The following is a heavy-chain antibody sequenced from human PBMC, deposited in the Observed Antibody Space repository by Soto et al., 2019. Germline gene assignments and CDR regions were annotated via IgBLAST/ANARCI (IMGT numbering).Heavy chain of an antibody. D-gene: IGHD3-22*01. CDR3: AKDTYYDSSGYPDY. CDR2: ISWNSGSI. V-gene: IGHV3-9*01. CDR1: GFTFDDYA. J-gene: IGHJ4*02. Sequence: EVQLVESGGGLVQPGRSLRLSCAASGFTFDDYAMHWVRQAPGKGLEWVSGISWNSGSIGYADSVKGRFTISRDNAKNSLYLQKNSLRAEDTALYYCAKDTYYDSSGYPDYLGQGTLVTVSS.